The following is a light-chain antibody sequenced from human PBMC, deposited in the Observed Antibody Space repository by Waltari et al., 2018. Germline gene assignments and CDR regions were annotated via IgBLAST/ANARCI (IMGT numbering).Light chain of an antibody. V-gene: IGKV1-5*03. CDR2: KAS. CDR1: QTITTW. CDR3: QHYNSYPWT. J-gene: IGKJ1*01. Sequence: DIQMPQSPSTLSASVGDRVTITCRASQTITTWLAWYQQKPGKAPKLLIYKASTVQSGVPSRFSGSGSGTDFTLTISSLQPDDFATYYCQHYNSYPWTFGQGTKVEIK.